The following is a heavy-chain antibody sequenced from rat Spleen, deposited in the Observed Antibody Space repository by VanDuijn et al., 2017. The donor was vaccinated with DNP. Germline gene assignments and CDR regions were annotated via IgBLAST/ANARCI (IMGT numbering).Heavy chain of an antibody. CDR2: ITNGGSST. D-gene: IGHD1-11*01. J-gene: IGHJ2*01. Sequence: EVQLMESGGGLVQPGGSMKLSCAASGFTFNNYYMAWVRQAPTKGLEWVASITNGGSSTYYGDSVKGRFTMSRDNAKSTLYLQMNSLRSEDTATYYCARYSFRRIWDYWGQGVSVTVSS. CDR3: ARYSFRRIWDY. CDR1: GFTFNNYY. V-gene: IGHV5-22*01.